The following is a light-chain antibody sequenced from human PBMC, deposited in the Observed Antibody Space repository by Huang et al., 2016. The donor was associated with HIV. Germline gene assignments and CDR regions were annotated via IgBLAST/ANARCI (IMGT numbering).Light chain of an antibody. J-gene: IGKJ4*01. CDR2: GSS. V-gene: IGKV3-15*01. CDR1: RSVSSN. CDR3: QQYNNWLLS. Sequence: IVMTQSPATLSVSPGERVTVSCRANRSVSSNLAWYQQRPGQAPRLLIYGSSTGAPGIPARFSGSGSGTDFSLTISSLQSEDFALYYCQQYNNWLLSFGGGTRVDI.